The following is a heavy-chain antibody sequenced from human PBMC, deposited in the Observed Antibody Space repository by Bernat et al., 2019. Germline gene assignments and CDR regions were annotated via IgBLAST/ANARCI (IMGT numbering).Heavy chain of an antibody. Sequence: EVQLFSSWGGLVKPFFSLRLSFAASGFPFSNAWMRWVRPAPGKGLEWVGRIKSKTDGGTTDYAAPVKGRFTISRDDSKNTLYLQMNSLKTEDTAVYYCTTEGGYDSLPFDYWGQGTLVTVSS. CDR2: IKSKTDGGTT. CDR3: TTEGGYDSLPFDY. J-gene: IGHJ4*02. D-gene: IGHD5-12*01. CDR1: GFPFSNAW. V-gene: IGHV3-15*01.